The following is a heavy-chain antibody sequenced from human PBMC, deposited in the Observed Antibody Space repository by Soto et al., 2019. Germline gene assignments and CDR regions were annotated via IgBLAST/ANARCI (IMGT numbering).Heavy chain of an antibody. D-gene: IGHD3-3*01. V-gene: IGHV4-59*01. CDR3: ARGDFDFWSGYLFDY. J-gene: IGHJ4*02. Sequence: PSETLSLTCTVSGGSISSYYWSWIRQPPGKGLEWIGYIYYSGSTNYNPSLKSRVTISVDTSKNQFSLKLSSVTAADTAVYYCARGDFDFWSGYLFDYWGQGTLVTVSS. CDR2: IYYSGST. CDR1: GGSISSYY.